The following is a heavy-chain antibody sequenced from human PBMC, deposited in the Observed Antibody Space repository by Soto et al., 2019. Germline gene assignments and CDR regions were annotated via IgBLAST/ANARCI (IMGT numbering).Heavy chain of an antibody. CDR1: GFTFSSYG. J-gene: IGHJ6*02. CDR2: IAYDGSNK. Sequence: PGESLRLSCAASGFTFSSYGMHWVRQAPGKGLEWVAVIAYDGSNKYYADSVKGRFTISRDNSKNTLYLQMNSLRAEDTAVYYCAKDKGRSLAGGMDVWGQGTTVTVSS. D-gene: IGHD6-19*01. V-gene: IGHV3-30*18. CDR3: AKDKGRSLAGGMDV.